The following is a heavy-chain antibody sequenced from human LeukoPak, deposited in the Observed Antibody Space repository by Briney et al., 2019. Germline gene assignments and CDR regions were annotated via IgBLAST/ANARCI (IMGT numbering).Heavy chain of an antibody. Sequence: GGSLRLSCAASGFTFSSYAMHWVRQAPGKGLEYVSAISSNGGSTYYANSVKGRFTISRDNSKNTLYLQMGSLRAEDMAVYYCARLQPSVAGTGHFDYWGQGTQVTVSS. CDR2: ISSNGGST. D-gene: IGHD6-19*01. CDR1: GFTFSSYA. CDR3: ARLQPSVAGTGHFDY. J-gene: IGHJ4*02. V-gene: IGHV3-64*01.